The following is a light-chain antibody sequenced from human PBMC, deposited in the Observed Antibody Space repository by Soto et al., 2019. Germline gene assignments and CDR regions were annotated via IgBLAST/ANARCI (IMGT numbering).Light chain of an antibody. CDR2: DAS. CDR3: QQYDSYSLT. V-gene: IGKV1-5*01. CDR1: QSISSW. J-gene: IGKJ4*01. Sequence: DIQMTQSPSTLSASVGGRVTITCRASQSISSWLAWYQQKPGKAPKLLIYDASSLESGVPSRFSGSGSGTEFTLAINSLQPDDFATYFCQQYDSYSLTFGGGAKVDI.